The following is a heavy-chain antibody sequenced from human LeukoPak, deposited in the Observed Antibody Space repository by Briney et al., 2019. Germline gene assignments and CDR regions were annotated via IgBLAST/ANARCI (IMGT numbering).Heavy chain of an antibody. D-gene: IGHD3-22*01. V-gene: IGHV1-58*01. Sequence: SVKVSCKASGFTFTSSAVQWVRQARGQRLEWIGWIVVGSGNTNYAQKFQERVTITRDMFTSTAYMELSSLRSEDTAVYYCARGLVHDTSGYYSDYWGQGTLVTVSS. CDR3: ARGLVHDTSGYYSDY. CDR2: IVVGSGNT. CDR1: GFTFTSSA. J-gene: IGHJ4*02.